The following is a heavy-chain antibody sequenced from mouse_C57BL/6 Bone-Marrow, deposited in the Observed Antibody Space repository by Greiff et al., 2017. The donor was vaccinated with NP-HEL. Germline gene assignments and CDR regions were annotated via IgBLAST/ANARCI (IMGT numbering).Heavy chain of an antibody. Sequence: VQLQQSGPVLVKPGASVKMSCKASGYTFTDYYMNWVKQSHGKSLEWIGVSNPYNGGTSYNQKFKGKATLTVDKSSSTAYMELNSLTSEDSAVYYCARDPNYYGSSLSDYWGQGTTLTVSS. CDR2: SNPYNGGT. CDR1: GYTFTDYY. D-gene: IGHD1-1*01. J-gene: IGHJ2*01. V-gene: IGHV1-19*01. CDR3: ARDPNYYGSSLSDY.